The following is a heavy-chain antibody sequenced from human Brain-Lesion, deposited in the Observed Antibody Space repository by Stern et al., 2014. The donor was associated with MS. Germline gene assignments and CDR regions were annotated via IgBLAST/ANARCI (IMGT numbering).Heavy chain of an antibody. D-gene: IGHD6-19*01. CDR3: AKWPHHIAVAGTRYFQH. CDR2: ISGPGGPT. CDR1: GFSFSTYA. Sequence: EVQLVESGGGLVQPGGSLRLSCAASGFSFSTYAMRWVRQTPGKGLQWVSVISGPGGPTSYADSVKGRFTISRDNSKNTLYLQMDSLRADDTAVYYCAKWPHHIAVAGTRYFQHWGQGTLVTVSS. J-gene: IGHJ1*01. V-gene: IGHV3-23*04.